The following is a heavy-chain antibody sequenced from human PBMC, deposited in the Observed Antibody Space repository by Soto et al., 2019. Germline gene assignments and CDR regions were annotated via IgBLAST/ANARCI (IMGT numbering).Heavy chain of an antibody. CDR1: GFTFSSYG. V-gene: IGHV3-30*18. D-gene: IGHD2-15*01. CDR2: ISYDGSNK. J-gene: IGHJ6*02. Sequence: QVQLVESGGGVVQPGRSVRLSCAASGFTFSSYGMHWVRQAPGKGLEWVAVISYDGSNKYYADSVKGRFTISRDKSKNKKYLQLNSMRAEATAVSDCSKSVGNVVEYLHGMDVWGQGTTVTVSS. CDR3: SKSVGNVVEYLHGMDV.